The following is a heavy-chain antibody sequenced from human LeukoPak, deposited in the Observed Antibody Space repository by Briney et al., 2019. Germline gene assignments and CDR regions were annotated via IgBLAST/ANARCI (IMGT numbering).Heavy chain of an antibody. J-gene: IGHJ5*02. CDR3: ARHSSLYYGSGSPQFWFDP. CDR1: GDSISSYY. Sequence: PSETLSLTCTVSGDSISSYYWSWIRQPPGKGLEWIGYIYYSGSTNYNPSLKSRVTISVDTSKNQFSLKLSSVTAADTAVYYCARHSSLYYGSGSPQFWFDPWGQGTLVTVSS. D-gene: IGHD3-10*01. V-gene: IGHV4-59*08. CDR2: IYYSGST.